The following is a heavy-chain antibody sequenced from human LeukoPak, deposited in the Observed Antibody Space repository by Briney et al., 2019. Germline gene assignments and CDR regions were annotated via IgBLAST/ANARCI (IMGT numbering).Heavy chain of an antibody. D-gene: IGHD3-10*01. Sequence: SETLSLTCAVYGGSFNGYYWSWMRQPSGEGLEWIGEINHSGSTNYNPSLKSRVTISVDTSKNQFSLKLSSVTAADTAVYYCATVTMVRGVIIDYWGQGTLVTVSS. CDR1: GGSFNGYY. CDR3: ATVTMVRGVIIDY. CDR2: INHSGST. V-gene: IGHV4-34*01. J-gene: IGHJ4*02.